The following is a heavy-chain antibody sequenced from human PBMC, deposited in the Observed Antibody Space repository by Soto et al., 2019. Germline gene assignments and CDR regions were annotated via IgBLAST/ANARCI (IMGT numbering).Heavy chain of an antibody. J-gene: IGHJ4*02. V-gene: IGHV4-59*01. CDR2: IYYSGST. Sequence: VQLQESGPGLVKPSETLSLTCTVSGGSISSYYWSWIRQPPGKGLEWIGYIYYSGSTNYNPSLKSRVTISVDTSKNQFSLKLSSVTAADTAVYYCARGGYSYGTPFDYWGQGTLVTVSS. D-gene: IGHD5-18*01. CDR3: ARGGYSYGTPFDY. CDR1: GGSISSYY.